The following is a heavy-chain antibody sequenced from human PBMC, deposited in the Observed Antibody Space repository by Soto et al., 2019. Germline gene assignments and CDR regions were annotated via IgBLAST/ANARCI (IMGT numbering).Heavy chain of an antibody. CDR2: IYYSGST. Sequence: PSETLSLTCTVSGCSISSSSYYWGWIRQPPGKGLEWIGSIYYSGSTYYNPSFKSRVTISVDTSKNQFSLKLSSVTAADTAVYYCARPRYGLYYYGMDVWGQGTTVTVSS. CDR3: ARPRYGLYYYGMDV. D-gene: IGHD5-18*01. J-gene: IGHJ6*02. V-gene: IGHV4-39*01. CDR1: GCSISSSSYY.